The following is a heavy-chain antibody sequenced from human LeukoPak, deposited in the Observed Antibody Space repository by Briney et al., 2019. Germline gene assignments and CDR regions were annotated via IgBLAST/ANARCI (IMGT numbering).Heavy chain of an antibody. CDR1: GGSISSYY. D-gene: IGHD3-22*01. CDR3: ARGPDSSGYSLHWFDP. Sequence: SETLSLTCTVSGGSISSYYWSWIRQPPGKGLEWIGYIYYSGSTNYNPSLKSRVTISVDTSKNQFSLKLSSVTAADTAVYYCARGPDSSGYSLHWFDPWGQGTLVTVSS. CDR2: IYYSGST. J-gene: IGHJ5*02. V-gene: IGHV4-59*01.